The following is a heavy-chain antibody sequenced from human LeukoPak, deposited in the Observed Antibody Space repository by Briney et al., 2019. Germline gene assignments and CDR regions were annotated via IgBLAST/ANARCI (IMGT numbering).Heavy chain of an antibody. CDR3: AKGPFPIAAAATTPFDY. D-gene: IGHD6-13*01. V-gene: IGHV3-30*18. CDR2: ISYDGSNK. Sequence: GGSLRLSCAASGFTFSSYGMHWVRQAPGKGLEWVAVISYDGSNKYYADSVKGRFTISRDNSKNTLYLQMNSLRAEDTAACYCAKGPFPIAAAATTPFDYWGQGTLVTVSS. CDR1: GFTFSSYG. J-gene: IGHJ4*02.